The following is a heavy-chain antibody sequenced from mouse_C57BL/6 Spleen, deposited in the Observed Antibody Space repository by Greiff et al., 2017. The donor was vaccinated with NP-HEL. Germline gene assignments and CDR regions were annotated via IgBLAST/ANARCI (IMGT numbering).Heavy chain of an antibody. V-gene: IGHV1-63*01. CDR1: GYTFTNYW. CDR2: IYPGGGYT. J-gene: IGHJ4*01. CDR3: ALSDYHYAMDY. D-gene: IGHD2-4*01. Sequence: QVQLQQSGAELVRPGTSVKMSCKASGYTFTNYWIGWAKQRPGHGLEWIGDIYPGGGYTNYNEKFKGKATLTADKSSSTAYMQFSSLTSEDSAIYYCALSDYHYAMDYWGQGTSVTVSS.